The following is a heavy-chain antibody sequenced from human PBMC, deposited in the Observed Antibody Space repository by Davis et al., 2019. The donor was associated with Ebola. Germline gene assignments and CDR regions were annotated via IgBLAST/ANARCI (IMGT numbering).Heavy chain of an antibody. V-gene: IGHV3-30*04. Sequence: GESLKTSCAAPGINFSRHAEHRGRQAPGKGTEWVAVISNDGRQTTYADSVKGRFTISRDNSKNTFLLQMKGQRPEDTATYYCAGDEVIRGLWSTVYGMDVWGQGTAVTVFS. D-gene: IGHD3-10*01. CDR1: GINFSRHA. CDR2: ISNDGRQT. J-gene: IGHJ6*02. CDR3: AGDEVIRGLWSTVYGMDV.